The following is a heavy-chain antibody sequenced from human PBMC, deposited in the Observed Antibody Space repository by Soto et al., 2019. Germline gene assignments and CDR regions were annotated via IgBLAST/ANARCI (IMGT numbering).Heavy chain of an antibody. CDR1: GFTFSRYA. CDR2: ISGSGGST. V-gene: IGHV3-23*01. Sequence: EVPMLESGGGLVQPGGSLSLSCAASGFTFSRYAMSWFRQAPVKGLEWVSAISGSGGSTYYADSVKGRFTISRDNSKNTRYRQMNSLRAEDTAVYYCAKDIVGVVVADHYYFAYWGQGTLVTVSS. CDR3: AKDIVGVVVADHYYFAY. D-gene: IGHD2-15*01. J-gene: IGHJ4*02.